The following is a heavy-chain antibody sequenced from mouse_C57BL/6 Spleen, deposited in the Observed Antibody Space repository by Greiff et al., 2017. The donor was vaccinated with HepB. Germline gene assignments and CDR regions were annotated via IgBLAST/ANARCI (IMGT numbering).Heavy chain of an antibody. J-gene: IGHJ4*01. Sequence: DVMLVESGGGLVQPGGSLKLSCAASGFTFSDYYMYWVRQTPEKRLEWVAYISNGGGSTYYPDTVKGRFTISRDNAKNTLYLQMSRLKSEDTAMYYCARRLDYDDGSYAMDYWGQGTSVTVSS. CDR1: GFTFSDYY. CDR2: ISNGGGST. D-gene: IGHD2-4*01. V-gene: IGHV5-12*01. CDR3: ARRLDYDDGSYAMDY.